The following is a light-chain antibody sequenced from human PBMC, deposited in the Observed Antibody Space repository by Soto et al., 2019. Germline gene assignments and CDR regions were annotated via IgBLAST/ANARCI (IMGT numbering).Light chain of an antibody. CDR1: SGHSSYA. CDR2: LNSDGSH. V-gene: IGLV4-69*01. J-gene: IGLJ2*01. CDR3: QTWGTGIVV. Sequence: QLVLTQSPSASASLGASVKLTCTLSSGHSSYAIAWHQQQPEKGPRYLMKLNSDGSHSKGDGIPDRFSGSSSGAKRYLTIPRLQSEDEADYYCQTWGTGIVVFGGGTKLTVL.